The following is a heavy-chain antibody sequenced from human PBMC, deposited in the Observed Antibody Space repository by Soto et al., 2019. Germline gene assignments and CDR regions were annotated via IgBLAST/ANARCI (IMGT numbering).Heavy chain of an antibody. Sequence: SETLSLTCAVYGGSFSGYYWSWIRQPPGKGLEWIGEINHSGSTNYNPSLKSRVTISVDTSKNQFSLKLSSVTAADTAVYYCARALRRPRGSGSFDYYYYGMDVWGQGTTVTVSS. CDR1: GGSFSGYY. J-gene: IGHJ6*02. CDR2: INHSGST. CDR3: ARALRRPRGSGSFDYYYYGMDV. D-gene: IGHD3-10*01. V-gene: IGHV4-34*01.